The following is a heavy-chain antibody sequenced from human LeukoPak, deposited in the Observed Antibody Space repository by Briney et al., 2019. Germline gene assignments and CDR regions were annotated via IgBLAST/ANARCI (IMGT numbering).Heavy chain of an antibody. Sequence: SETLPLTCAVYGGSFSGYYWSWIRQPPGKGLERHGEINQSGRTSDNPSVKSRASQSVEPSKTQFSLKLSSVTAADTAVYYCARVVTADFDFWGQGSLVTVSS. CDR3: ARVVTADFDF. V-gene: IGHV4-34*04. CDR1: GGSFSGYY. CDR2: INQSGRT. D-gene: IGHD2-21*02. J-gene: IGHJ4*02.